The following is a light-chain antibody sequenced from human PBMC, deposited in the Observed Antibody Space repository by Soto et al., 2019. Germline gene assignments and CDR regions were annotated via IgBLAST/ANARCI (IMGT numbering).Light chain of an antibody. J-gene: IGLJ2*01. CDR3: SSYTSASTPLV. CDR1: GSDVGGYNY. CDR2: DVS. Sequence: QSALTQPASVSGSPGQSITISCTGTGSDVGGYNYVSWYQQHPGKAPKVMIYDVSNRPSGVSNRFSGSKSGNTASQTISGLQAEDEADYYCSSYTSASTPLVFGGGTQLTVL. V-gene: IGLV2-14*01.